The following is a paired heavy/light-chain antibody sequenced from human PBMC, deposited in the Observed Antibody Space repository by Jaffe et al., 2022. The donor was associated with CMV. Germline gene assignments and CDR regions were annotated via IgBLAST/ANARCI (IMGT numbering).Light chain of an antibody. CDR3: QQYSSSPVT. Sequence: DIVLTQSPGTLSLSPGERATLSCRASQSVTSSYLAWYQQKPGQAPRLLIYGASSRATGIPDRFSGSGSGTDFTFTISRLEPEDFAVYYCQQYSSSPVTFGPGTKLEIK. CDR2: GAS. J-gene: IGKJ2*01. CDR1: QSVTSSY. V-gene: IGKV3-20*01.
Heavy chain of an antibody. J-gene: IGHJ3*02. CDR1: GFTFSSYA. V-gene: IGHV3-64*01. CDR2: ISGNGGST. D-gene: IGHD2-2*01. Sequence: EVQLVESGGGLVQPGGSLRLSCAASGFTFSSYAMHWVRQAPGKGLEYVSVISGNGGSTYYANSVKGRFTISRDNSKNTLYLQMGSLSAEDMAVYYCVRGLVPAGRAFDIWGQGTMVTVSS. CDR3: VRGLVPAGRAFDI.